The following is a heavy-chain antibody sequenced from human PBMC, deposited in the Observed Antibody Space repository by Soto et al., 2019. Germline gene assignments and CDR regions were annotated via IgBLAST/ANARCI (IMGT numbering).Heavy chain of an antibody. J-gene: IGHJ4*02. Sequence: GGSLRLSCAASGFTFSSYGMHWVRQAPGKGLEWVAVISYDGSNKYYADSVKGRFTISRDNSKNTLYLQMNSLRAEDTAVYYCAKGNVPREDIVVVPAAMGSVDYWGQGTLVTVSS. CDR1: GFTFSSYG. CDR2: ISYDGSNK. CDR3: AKGNVPREDIVVVPAAMGSVDY. D-gene: IGHD2-2*01. V-gene: IGHV3-30*18.